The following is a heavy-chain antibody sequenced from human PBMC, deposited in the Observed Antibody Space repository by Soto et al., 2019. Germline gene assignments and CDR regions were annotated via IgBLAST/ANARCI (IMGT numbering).Heavy chain of an antibody. CDR2: ISAYNGNT. CDR1: GYTFTSYG. CDR3: ARDRGSYALDS. D-gene: IGHD1-26*01. V-gene: IGHV1-18*01. Sequence: QVQLVQSGAEVKKPGASVKVSCKASGYTFTSYGISWVRQAPGQGLEWMGWISAYNGNTNYAQKLQGRVTMTTDTAPSTAYMGRRSLRSDDTAVYYCARDRGSYALDSWGQGTLVTVSS. J-gene: IGHJ4*02.